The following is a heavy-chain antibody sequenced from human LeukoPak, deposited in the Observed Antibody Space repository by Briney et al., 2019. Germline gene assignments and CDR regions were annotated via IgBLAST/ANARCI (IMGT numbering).Heavy chain of an antibody. V-gene: IGHV1-46*01. CDR3: ARDPEGSGCYFDY. CDR1: GYTFTSYF. D-gene: IGHD6-19*01. J-gene: IGHJ4*02. Sequence: ASVKVSCKASGYTFTSYFMHWVRQAPGQGLEWMGIINPSGGSTSYAQKFQGRVTMTRDTSTSMVYMELTSLRFEDTAVYYCARDPEGSGCYFDYWGQGTLVTVSS. CDR2: INPSGGST.